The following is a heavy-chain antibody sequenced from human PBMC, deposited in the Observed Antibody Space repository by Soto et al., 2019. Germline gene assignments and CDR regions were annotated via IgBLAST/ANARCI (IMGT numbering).Heavy chain of an antibody. CDR2: IYYSGST. CDR3: ARVGRGGYSYHYFDY. J-gene: IGHJ4*02. D-gene: IGHD5-18*01. V-gene: IGHV4-31*03. Sequence: QVQLQESGPGLVKPSQTLSLTCTVSGGSISSGGYYWSWIRQHPGKGLEWIGYIYYSGSTYYNPSLKSRVTISVDTSKNQFSLKLSSVTAADTAVYYCARVGRGGYSYHYFDYWGQGTLVTVSS. CDR1: GGSISSGGYY.